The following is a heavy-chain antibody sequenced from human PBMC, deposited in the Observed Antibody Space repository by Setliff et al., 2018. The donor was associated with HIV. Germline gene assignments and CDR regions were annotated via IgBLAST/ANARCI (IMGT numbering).Heavy chain of an antibody. CDR1: GYSISSGYY. J-gene: IGHJ1*01. CDR2: IHDSGRT. V-gene: IGHV4-38-2*02. Sequence: SETLSLTCTVSGYSISSGYYWGWIRQPPGKGLEWIGSIHDSGRTYYNPSLKSRVTISVDTSKNQFSLKLSPVTAADTAVYYCARDPKYYYNYFQYWGPGTLVTVSS. D-gene: IGHD1-26*01. CDR3: ARDPKYYYNYFQY.